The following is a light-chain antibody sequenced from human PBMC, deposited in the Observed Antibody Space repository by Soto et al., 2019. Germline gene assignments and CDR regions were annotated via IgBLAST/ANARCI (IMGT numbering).Light chain of an antibody. CDR2: AAS. CDR1: QSISSY. Sequence: DIQMTQSTSSLSASVGDRVTIICRASQSISSYLNWYQQKPRKAPKLLVYAASSLQSGVPSRFSGSGSATDFTLTISSLQPEDFATYYCQQSYSTPRWTFGQGTKVDIK. J-gene: IGKJ1*01. CDR3: QQSYSTPRWT. V-gene: IGKV1-39*01.